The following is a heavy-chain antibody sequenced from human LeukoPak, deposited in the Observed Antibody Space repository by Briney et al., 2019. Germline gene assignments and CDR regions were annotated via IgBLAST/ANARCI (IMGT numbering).Heavy chain of an antibody. Sequence: PSETLSLTCTVSGGSISSYYWSWIRQPPGKGLEWIGYIYYSGSTNYNPSLKSRVTISVDTSKNQFSLKLSSVTAADTAVYYCARDGAGIYDAFDIWGQGTRVTVSS. V-gene: IGHV4-59*01. CDR2: IYYSGST. D-gene: IGHD3-10*01. J-gene: IGHJ3*02. CDR3: ARDGAGIYDAFDI. CDR1: GGSISSYY.